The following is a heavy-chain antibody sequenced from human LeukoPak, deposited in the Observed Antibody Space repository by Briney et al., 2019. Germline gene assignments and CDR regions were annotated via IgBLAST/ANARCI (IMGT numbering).Heavy chain of an antibody. Sequence: GGSLRLSCAASGFTFSRFTMSWVRQAPGKGLEWVSVVSVGGGSTFYADSARGRFTISRDDSKNMLFLQMNSLRDEDTAIYYCVSHSRMQVRTDSEYWGQGTLVTVSS. D-gene: IGHD1-1*01. CDR2: VSVGGGST. CDR3: VSHSRMQVRTDSEY. V-gene: IGHV3-23*01. CDR1: GFTFSRFT. J-gene: IGHJ4*02.